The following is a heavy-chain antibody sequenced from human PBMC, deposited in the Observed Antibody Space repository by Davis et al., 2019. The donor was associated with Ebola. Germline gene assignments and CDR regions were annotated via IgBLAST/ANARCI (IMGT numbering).Heavy chain of an antibody. CDR1: GGSISSGGYY. Sequence: SETLSLTCTVSGGSISSGGYYWSWIRQHPGKGLEWIGYIYYSGSTYYNPSLKSRVTISVDTSKNQFSLKLSSVTAADTAVYYCARDGHYGSGSYISYNWFDPWGQGTLVTVSS. CDR3: ARDGHYGSGSYISYNWFDP. J-gene: IGHJ5*02. CDR2: IYYSGST. D-gene: IGHD3-10*01. V-gene: IGHV4-31*03.